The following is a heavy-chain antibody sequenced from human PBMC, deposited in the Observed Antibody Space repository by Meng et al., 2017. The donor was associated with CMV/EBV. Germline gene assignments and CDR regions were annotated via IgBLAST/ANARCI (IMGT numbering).Heavy chain of an antibody. CDR3: ATYIGNYTTRYLDL. D-gene: IGHD1-7*01. V-gene: IGHV1-2*02. J-gene: IGHJ2*01. CDR2: INPNSGGT. CDR1: GYSFTGYY. Sequence: QVQLVQSGGGVMKHGASAKVPCQASGYSFTGYYLHWVRRAPAEGLEWMGWINPNSGGTNYAQNFQGRVTMTRDTSISPSYMELSRVRSDDTAVYYCATYIGNYTTRYLDLWGRGTLVTVSS.